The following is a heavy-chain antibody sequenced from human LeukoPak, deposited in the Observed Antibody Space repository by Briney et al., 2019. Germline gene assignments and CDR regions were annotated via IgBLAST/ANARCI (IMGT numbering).Heavy chain of an antibody. Sequence: SETLSLTCTVSGGSISSYYWSWIRQPPGKGLEWIGYIYYSGSTNYNPSLKSRVTISVDTSKNQFSLKLSSVTAADTAVYYCARGVGGSYSSRDDAFDIWGQGTMVTVSS. CDR1: GGSISSYY. J-gene: IGHJ3*02. CDR2: IYYSGST. CDR3: ARGVGGSYSSRDDAFDI. D-gene: IGHD1-26*01. V-gene: IGHV4-59*01.